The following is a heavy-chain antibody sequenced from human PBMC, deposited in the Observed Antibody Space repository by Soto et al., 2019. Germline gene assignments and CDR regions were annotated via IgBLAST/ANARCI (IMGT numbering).Heavy chain of an antibody. CDR3: ARRCTNGVCYTSYGMDV. CDR2: ISSSGSTI. CDR1: GFTFSDYY. J-gene: IGHJ6*02. V-gene: IGHV3-11*01. D-gene: IGHD2-8*01. Sequence: GGSLRLSCAASGFTFSDYYMSWIRQAPGKGLEWVSYISSSGSTIYYADSVKGRFTISRDNAKNSLYLQMNSLRAEDTAVYYCARRCTNGVCYTSYGMDVRGQGTTVTVSS.